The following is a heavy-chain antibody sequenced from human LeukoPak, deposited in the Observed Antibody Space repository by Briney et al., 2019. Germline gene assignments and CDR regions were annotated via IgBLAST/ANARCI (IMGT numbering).Heavy chain of an antibody. Sequence: XTXXGXXMXWVRQAPGQGXEXXGWINPNSGGTNYAQKFQGXVTMTRDTSIXTAYMELSRLRYDDTDVDDCAXXXXXXXXXXXXXXXXXYXMDVWGKGTTVTVSS. CDR2: INPNSGGT. CDR1: XTXXGXX. J-gene: IGHJ6*04. V-gene: IGHV1-2*02. CDR3: AXXXXXXXXXXXXXXXXXYXMDV.